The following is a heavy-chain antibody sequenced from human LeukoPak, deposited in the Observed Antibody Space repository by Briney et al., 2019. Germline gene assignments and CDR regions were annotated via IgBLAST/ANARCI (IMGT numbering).Heavy chain of an antibody. V-gene: IGHV3-21*01. CDR3: ARLKYSSFFYFDY. CDR2: ISSSSSYI. CDR1: GFTFSSYS. D-gene: IGHD6-6*01. J-gene: IGHJ4*02. Sequence: PGGSLRLSCAASGFTFSSYSMNWVRQAPGKGLEWVSSISSSSSYIYYADSVKGRFTISRDNAKNSLYLQMNSLRAEDTAVYYCARLKYSSFFYFDYWGQGTLVTVSS.